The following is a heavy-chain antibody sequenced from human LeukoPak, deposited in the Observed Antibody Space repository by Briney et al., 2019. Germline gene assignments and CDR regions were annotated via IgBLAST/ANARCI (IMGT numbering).Heavy chain of an antibody. D-gene: IGHD5-18*01. Sequence: SETLSLTCTVSGGSISSYYWSWIRQPPGKGLEWIGYIYYSGSTNYNPSLKSRVTISVDTSKNQFSLKLSSVTAAGTAVYYCARTNPVDTAMAAFDYWGQGTLVTVSS. V-gene: IGHV4-59*01. CDR3: ARTNPVDTAMAAFDY. J-gene: IGHJ4*01. CDR1: GGSISSYY. CDR2: IYYSGST.